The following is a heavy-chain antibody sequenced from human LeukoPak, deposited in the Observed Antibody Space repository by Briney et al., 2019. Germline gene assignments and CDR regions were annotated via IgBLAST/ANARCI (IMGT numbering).Heavy chain of an antibody. J-gene: IGHJ4*02. CDR2: IYYRSKWYS. CDR1: GDSVSSNSAA. D-gene: IGHD3-9*01. CDR3: GRAEHDWGSDY. V-gene: IGHV6-1*01. Sequence: SQTLSLTCAISGDSVSSNSAAWNWLRQSPSRGLEWLGRIYYRSKWYSDYAVSVKGRITINPDTSKNQFSLLLNSVTPEDTAVYFCGRAEHDWGSDYWGQGTLVTVSS.